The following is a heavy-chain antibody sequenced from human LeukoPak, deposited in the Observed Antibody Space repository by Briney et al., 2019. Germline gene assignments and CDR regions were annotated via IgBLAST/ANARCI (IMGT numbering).Heavy chain of an antibody. CDR3: ARGGARSREGYNSELDN. J-gene: IGHJ4*02. CDR1: GVFISSGYH. CDR2: VCHGVT. Sequence: SETLSLTCAVEGVFISSGYHWGLIRPPPGKGLEWIGTVCHGVTYYDPSLKSRVSISAGTSKHLFSLNLSSVTAADTAVYYCARGGARSREGYNSELDNWGQGTLVTVSS. D-gene: IGHD5-24*01. V-gene: IGHV4-38-2*01.